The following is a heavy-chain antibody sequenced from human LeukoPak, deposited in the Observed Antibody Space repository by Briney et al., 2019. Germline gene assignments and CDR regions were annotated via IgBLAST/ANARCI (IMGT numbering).Heavy chain of an antibody. Sequence: SVKVSCNASGDTFIPYTFSWVRQAPGQGLEWIGRIIPSLDVATYAQKFQGRVTLSVDRDTATTYMEVTSLRSEDTAIYYCARDHCSPGTCLGGHWGQGTLVTVSS. CDR1: GDTFIPYT. J-gene: IGHJ4*02. CDR3: ARDHCSPGTCLGGH. V-gene: IGHV1-69*04. D-gene: IGHD2-15*01. CDR2: IIPSLDVA.